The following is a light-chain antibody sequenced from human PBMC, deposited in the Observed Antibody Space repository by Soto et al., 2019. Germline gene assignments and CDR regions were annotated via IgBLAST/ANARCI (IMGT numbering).Light chain of an antibody. CDR1: QSVSSSY. Sequence: EIVLTQSPGTLSLSPGERATLSCRASQSVSSSYLAWYQQKPGQAPRLLIYGASSRATGIPDRFSGSGSGTDFTLTISRLEPDDLALYYCQQYGSSPLFGQGTKLEIK. J-gene: IGKJ2*01. V-gene: IGKV3-20*01. CDR3: QQYGSSPL. CDR2: GAS.